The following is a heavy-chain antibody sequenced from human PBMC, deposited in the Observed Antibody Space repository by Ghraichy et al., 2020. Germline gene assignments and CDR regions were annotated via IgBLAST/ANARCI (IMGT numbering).Heavy chain of an antibody. CDR3: ATSVAAAGTD. V-gene: IGHV3-7*01. CDR1: GFNLRNSW. J-gene: IGHJ4*02. D-gene: IGHD6-13*01. CDR2: INQDGSVK. Sequence: GESLNISCAASGFNLRNSWMSWVRQAPGKGLEWVGNINQDGSVKYYVDSVKGRFTISRDNAKNSLYLQMSSLRAEDTAVYYCATSVAAAGTDWGQGTLVTVSS.